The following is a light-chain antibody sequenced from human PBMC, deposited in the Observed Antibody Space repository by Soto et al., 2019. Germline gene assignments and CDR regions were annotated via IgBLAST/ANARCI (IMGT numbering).Light chain of an antibody. CDR3: CSYAGSSFWV. CDR2: DVS. CDR1: SSDVGGHNY. J-gene: IGLJ3*02. V-gene: IGLV2-11*01. Sequence: QSALTQPRSVSGSPGQSVTISCTGTSSDVGGHNYVSWYQQHPGKAPKLMIYDVSKRPSGVPDRFSGSKSGNTASLTISGLQAEDEADYYCCSYAGSSFWVFGGGTSSPS.